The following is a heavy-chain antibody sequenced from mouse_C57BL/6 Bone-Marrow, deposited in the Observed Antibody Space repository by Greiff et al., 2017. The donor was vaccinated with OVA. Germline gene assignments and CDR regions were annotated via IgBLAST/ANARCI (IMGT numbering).Heavy chain of an antibody. CDR1: GFTFSDAW. CDR2: IRNKANNHAT. CDR3: TRNYGSSYVGFHWYAMDY. J-gene: IGHJ4*01. V-gene: IGHV6-6*01. D-gene: IGHD1-1*01. Sequence: DVKLVESGGGLVQPGGSMKLSCAASGFTFSDAWMDWVRQSPEKGLEWVAEIRNKANNHATYYAESVKGRFTISRDDSKSSVYLQMNSLRAEDTGIYYCTRNYGSSYVGFHWYAMDYWGQGTSVTVSS.